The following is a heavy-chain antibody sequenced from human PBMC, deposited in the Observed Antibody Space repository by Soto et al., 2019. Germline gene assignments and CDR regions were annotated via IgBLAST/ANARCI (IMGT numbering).Heavy chain of an antibody. CDR2: ISAYNCNT. CDR3: ARDFTGWPHDGVDY. CDR1: GYTFTSYA. D-gene: IGHD3-16*01. Sequence: QVQLVKSGVEVKKPGASVKVSCTAPGYTFTSYAISWVRQDPGQGLEWMGRISAYNCNTNYAQNLRGRVTMTTDASTRTADRELRCLRYYDTAMYYCARDFTGWPHDGVDYWGQGTEVTVSS. J-gene: IGHJ4*02. V-gene: IGHV1-18*01.